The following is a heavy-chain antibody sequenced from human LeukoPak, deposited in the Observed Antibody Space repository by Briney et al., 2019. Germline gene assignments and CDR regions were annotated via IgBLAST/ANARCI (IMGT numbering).Heavy chain of an antibody. D-gene: IGHD3-22*01. CDR2: INPNSGDT. CDR3: AVTSSGYSYYYYYGMDV. Sequence: ASVKVSCKASGYTFTGYYMHWVRQAPGQGLEWMGWINPNSGDTNYAEKFQGRVTMTRDTSISTAYMDLRRLRSDDTAVYYCAVTSSGYSYYYYYGMDVWGQGTTVTVSS. V-gene: IGHV1-2*02. J-gene: IGHJ6*02. CDR1: GYTFTGYY.